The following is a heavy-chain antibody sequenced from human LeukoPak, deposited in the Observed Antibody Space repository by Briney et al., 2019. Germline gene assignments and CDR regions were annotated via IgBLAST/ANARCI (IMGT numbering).Heavy chain of an antibody. J-gene: IGHJ6*02. CDR2: IFHKGYT. CDR3: ASTPLSDLDV. V-gene: IGHV4-59*01. Sequence: PSETLSLTCIVSDDSITDYYWSWIRQPPGKGLEWVGYIFHKGYTNYNPSLKSRVTISMDTSEKQFSLTLKSVTAADTAVYYCASTPLSDLDVWGQGTTVIVTS. CDR1: DDSITDYY. D-gene: IGHD3-3*01.